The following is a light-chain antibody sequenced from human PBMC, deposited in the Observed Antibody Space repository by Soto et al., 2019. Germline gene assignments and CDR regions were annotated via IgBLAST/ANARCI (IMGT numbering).Light chain of an antibody. J-gene: IGKJ1*01. CDR2: GAS. CDR1: QSIRNN. Sequence: EIVMTQSPATLSVSPGERATLSCRASQSIRNNLAWYQQRPGQTPTLLIYGASTRAPGVPANFRGSGSGTEFTLTISSLQSEDFAVYYCQEYDNWPPWTFGHGTKVDIK. CDR3: QEYDNWPPWT. V-gene: IGKV3-15*01.